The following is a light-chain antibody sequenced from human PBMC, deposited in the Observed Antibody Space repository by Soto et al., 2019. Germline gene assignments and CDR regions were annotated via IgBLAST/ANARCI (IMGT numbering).Light chain of an antibody. J-gene: IGKJ1*01. CDR1: QSIRSW. CDR3: QQSYSTSWT. Sequence: DIQMTQSPSTLSASVGDRVTITCRASQSIRSWLAWYQQKPGKAPQLLIYQASTLESGVPSRFSGSGSGTDFTLTINSLQPEDFATYYCQQSYSTSWTFGQGTKVEI. V-gene: IGKV1-5*03. CDR2: QAS.